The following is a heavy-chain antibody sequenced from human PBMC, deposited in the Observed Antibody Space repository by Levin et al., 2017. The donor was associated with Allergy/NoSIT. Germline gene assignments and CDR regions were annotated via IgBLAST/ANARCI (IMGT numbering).Heavy chain of an antibody. CDR1: GFTFSDYY. V-gene: IGHV3-11*05. D-gene: IGHD3-10*01. J-gene: IGHJ6*02. CDR2: ISSSSSYI. CDR3: AREYWDYDGSGSDYMAHGMDV. Sequence: GGSLRLSCAASGFTFSDYYMSWIRQAPGKGLEWVSYISSSSSYINYAESVKGRFTISRDNAKNSLYLQMNSLRAEDTAVYYCAREYWDYDGSGSDYMAHGMDVWGQGTTVTVSS.